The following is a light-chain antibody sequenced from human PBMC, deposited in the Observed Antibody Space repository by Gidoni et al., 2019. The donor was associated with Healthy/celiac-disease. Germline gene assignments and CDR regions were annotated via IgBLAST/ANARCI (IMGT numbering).Light chain of an antibody. CDR3: QQRSNWPWT. V-gene: IGKV3-11*01. Sequence: EIVLTQSPATLSLSPGERATLSCRASHGVSSYLAWYHQKPGQAPRLLIYDASNRATGIPARFSGSGSGTDFTLTISSLEPEDFAVYYCQQRSNWPWTFGQGTKVEIK. CDR2: DAS. CDR1: HGVSSY. J-gene: IGKJ1*01.